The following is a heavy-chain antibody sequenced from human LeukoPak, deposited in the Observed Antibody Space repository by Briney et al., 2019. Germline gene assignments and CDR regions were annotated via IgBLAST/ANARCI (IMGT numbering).Heavy chain of an antibody. Sequence: SVKVSCKASGGTFSSYAISWVRQAPGQGLEWVGGIIPIFGTANYSQKFQGRVTITADESTSTAYMELSSLRSEDTAVYYCARDSIQTGYLGKYYYDSSGAALYYFDYWGQGTLVTVSS. CDR3: ARDSIQTGYLGKYYYDSSGAALYYFDY. CDR1: GGTFSSYA. J-gene: IGHJ4*02. CDR2: IIPIFGTA. D-gene: IGHD3-22*01. V-gene: IGHV1-69*13.